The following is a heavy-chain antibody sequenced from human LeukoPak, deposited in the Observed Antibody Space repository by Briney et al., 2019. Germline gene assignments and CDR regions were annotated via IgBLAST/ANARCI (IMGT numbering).Heavy chain of an antibody. D-gene: IGHD6-13*01. CDR1: GGSFSCYY. CDR2: INHSGST. Sequence: SETLSLTCAVYGGSFSCYYWSWIRQPPGKGLEWIGEINHSGSTNYNPSLKSRVTISVDTSKNQFSLKLSSVTAADTAVYYCARGLGAAAARSSDYWGQGTLVTVSS. J-gene: IGHJ4*02. CDR3: ARGLGAAAARSSDY. V-gene: IGHV4-34*01.